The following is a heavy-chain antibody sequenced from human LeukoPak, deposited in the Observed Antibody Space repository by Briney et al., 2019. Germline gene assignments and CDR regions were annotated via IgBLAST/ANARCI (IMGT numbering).Heavy chain of an antibody. CDR1: GGSISSGGYY. Sequence: SETLSLTCTVSGGSISSGGYYWSWIRQPPGKGLEWIGYIYHSGSTYYNPSLKSRVTISVDRSKNQFSLKLSSVTAADTAVYYCARGRGNLDYDFDCWGQGTLVTVSS. J-gene: IGHJ4*02. V-gene: IGHV4-30-2*01. D-gene: IGHD4-17*01. CDR3: ARGRGNLDYDFDC. CDR2: IYHSGST.